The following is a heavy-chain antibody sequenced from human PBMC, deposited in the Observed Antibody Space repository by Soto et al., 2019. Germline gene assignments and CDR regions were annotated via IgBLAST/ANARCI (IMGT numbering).Heavy chain of an antibody. CDR3: ARVGVTMVRGPRYYYYGMDV. CDR1: GYTFTSYS. V-gene: IGHV1-18*01. J-gene: IGHJ6*02. Sequence: ASVKVSCKASGYTFTSYSISWVRQAPGQGLEWLGWISAYNGNTNYAQKLQGRVTMTTDTSTSTAYMELRSLRSDDTAVYYCARVGVTMVRGPRYYYYGMDVWGQGTTVTVSS. CDR2: ISAYNGNT. D-gene: IGHD3-10*01.